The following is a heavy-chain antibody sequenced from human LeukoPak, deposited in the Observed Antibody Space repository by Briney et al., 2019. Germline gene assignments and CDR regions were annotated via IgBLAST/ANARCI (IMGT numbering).Heavy chain of an antibody. Sequence: SETLSLTCAVSGYSISSGYYWGWIRQPPGKGLEWIGSIYHSGSTYYNPSLKSRVTISVDTSKNQFSLKLSSVTAADTAVYYCARESYYYDSSGYPNWFDPWGQGTLVTVCS. CDR2: IYHSGST. J-gene: IGHJ5*02. CDR3: ARESYYYDSSGYPNWFDP. V-gene: IGHV4-38-2*02. CDR1: GYSISSGYY. D-gene: IGHD3-22*01.